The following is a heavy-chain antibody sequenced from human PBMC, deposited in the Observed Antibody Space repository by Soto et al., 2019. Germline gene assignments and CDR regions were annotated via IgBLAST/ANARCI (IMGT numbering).Heavy chain of an antibody. CDR3: ARVGYCSGGSCYFSYYYYGMDV. V-gene: IGHV4-34*01. CDR2: INHSGST. Sequence: SETLSLTCAVYGGSFSGYYWSWIRQPPGKGLEWIGEINHSGSTNYNPSLKSRVTISVDTSKNQFSLKLSSVTAADTAVYYCARVGYCSGGSCYFSYYYYGMDVWGQGTTVTVSS. CDR1: GGSFSGYY. D-gene: IGHD2-15*01. J-gene: IGHJ6*02.